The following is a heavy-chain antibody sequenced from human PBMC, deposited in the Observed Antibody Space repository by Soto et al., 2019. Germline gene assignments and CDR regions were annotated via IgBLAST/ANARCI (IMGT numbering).Heavy chain of an antibody. V-gene: IGHV1-3*01. D-gene: IGHD6-13*01. CDR1: GYTFTSYA. J-gene: IGHJ4*02. CDR2: INAGNGNT. CDR3: ARARHSSSWRTIDY. Sequence: ASVKVSCKAAGYTFTSYAMHWGRQAPGQRLEWMGWINAGNGNTKYSQKFQGRVTITRDTSASTAYMELSSLRSEDTAVYYCARARHSSSWRTIDYWGQGTLVTVSS.